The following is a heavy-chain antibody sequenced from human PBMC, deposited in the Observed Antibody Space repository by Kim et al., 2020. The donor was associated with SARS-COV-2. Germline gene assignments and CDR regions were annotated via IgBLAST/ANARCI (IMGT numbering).Heavy chain of an antibody. CDR1: GFTFSSYS. J-gene: IGHJ6*02. V-gene: IGHV3-21*01. CDR2: ISSSSSYI. Sequence: GGSLRLSCAASGFTFSSYSMNWVRQAPGKGLEWVSSISSSSSYIYYADSVKGRFTISRDNAKNSLYLQMNSLRAEDTAVYYCARIAAAGSWDYYYYGMDVWGQGTTVTVSS. CDR3: ARIAAAGSWDYYYYGMDV. D-gene: IGHD6-13*01.